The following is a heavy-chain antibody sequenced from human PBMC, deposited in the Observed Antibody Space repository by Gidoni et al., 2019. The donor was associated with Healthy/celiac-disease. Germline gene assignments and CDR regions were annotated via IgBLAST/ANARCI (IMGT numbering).Heavy chain of an antibody. CDR2: ISGSGGST. CDR3: ANWYGSGSYYTLQDY. V-gene: IGHV3-23*01. D-gene: IGHD3-10*01. J-gene: IGHJ4*02. CDR1: GFTFSSYA. Sequence: EVQLLESVGGLVQPGGSLRLSCAASGFTFSSYAMSWVRQAPGKGLEWVSAISGSGGSTYYADSVKGRFTISRDNSKNTLYLQMNSLRAEDTAVYYCANWYGSGSYYTLQDYWGQGTLVTVSS.